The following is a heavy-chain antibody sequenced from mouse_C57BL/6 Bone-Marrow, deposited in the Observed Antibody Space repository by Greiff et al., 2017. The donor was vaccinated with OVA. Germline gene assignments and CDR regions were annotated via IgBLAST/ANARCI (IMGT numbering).Heavy chain of an antibody. J-gene: IGHJ4*01. CDR3: TRLLDAMDY. D-gene: IGHD2-1*01. CDR1: GFTFSRYA. Sequence: EVKLMESGEGLVKPGGSLKLSCAASGFTFSRYAMSWVRQTPEKRLEWVAYISSGGDYIYYADTVKGRFTISRDNARNTLYLQMSSLKSEDTAMYYCTRLLDAMDYWGQGTSVTGSS. CDR2: ISSGGDYI. V-gene: IGHV5-9-1*02.